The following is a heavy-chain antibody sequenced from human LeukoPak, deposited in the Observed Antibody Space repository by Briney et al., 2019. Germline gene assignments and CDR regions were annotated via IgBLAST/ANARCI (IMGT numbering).Heavy chain of an antibody. CDR1: GGSISSYY. V-gene: IGHV4-59*01. CDR2: IYYSGST. CDR3: ARAQQQLVPVYWFDP. D-gene: IGHD6-13*01. J-gene: IGHJ5*02. Sequence: NPSETLSLTCTVSGGSISSYYWSWIRQPPGKGLEWIGYIYYSGSTNYNPSLKSRVTISVDTSKNQLSLKLSSVTAADTAVYYCARAQQQLVPVYWFDPWGQGTLVTVSS.